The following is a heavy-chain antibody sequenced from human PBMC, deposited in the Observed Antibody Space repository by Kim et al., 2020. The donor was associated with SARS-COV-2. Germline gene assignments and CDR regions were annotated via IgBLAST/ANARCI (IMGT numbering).Heavy chain of an antibody. J-gene: IGHJ5*02. CDR3: AKGPPGIAAAGDPWFDP. V-gene: IGHV3-30*02. D-gene: IGHD6-13*01. Sequence: VKGRFTISRDNSKNTLYLQMNSLRAEDTAVYYCAKGPPGIAAAGDPWFDPWGQGTLVTVSS.